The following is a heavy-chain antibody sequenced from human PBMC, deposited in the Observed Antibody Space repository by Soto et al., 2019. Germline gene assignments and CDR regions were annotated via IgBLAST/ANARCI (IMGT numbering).Heavy chain of an antibody. J-gene: IGHJ4*02. D-gene: IGHD1-20*01. CDR3: AGGDNWNYFDY. V-gene: IGHV4-30-4*01. CDR2: IYYSGST. CDR1: GGSISSGDCY. Sequence: SETLSLTCTVSGGSISSGDCYWSWIRQPPGKGLEWIGYIYYSGSTYYNPSLKSRVTISVDTSKNQSSLKLSSVTAADTAVYYCAGGDNWNYFDYWGQGTLVTVSS.